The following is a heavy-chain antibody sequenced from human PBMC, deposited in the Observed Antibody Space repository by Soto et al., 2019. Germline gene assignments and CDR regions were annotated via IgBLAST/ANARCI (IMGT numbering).Heavy chain of an antibody. J-gene: IGHJ3*02. CDR2: IYYSGTK. CDR1: GDSINNGDCY. Sequence: HVQLQESGPGLVKPSQTLSLTCTVSGDSINNGDCYWSWLRQLPGKGLEWIGYIYYSGTKYYNPSLNSRVSMSVDTAKNQFSLNLTSVTAADTAVYYCAREKEDDSGDYNAFDIWGQGTVVTVSS. CDR3: AREKEDDSGDYNAFDI. V-gene: IGHV4-31*03. D-gene: IGHD4-17*01.